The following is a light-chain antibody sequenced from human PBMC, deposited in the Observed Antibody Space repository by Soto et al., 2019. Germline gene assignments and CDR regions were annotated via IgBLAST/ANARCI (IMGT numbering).Light chain of an antibody. CDR3: QESYSTLSTT. V-gene: IGKV1-39*01. CDR1: QDISTY. Sequence: DIQMTQSPSSLSASVGDRVTITCRASQDISTYLNWYQQTPGKAPKLLIYAASSLQSGVPSRFSGTGSGTDFTLTIGSLQPEDFATYYCQESYSTLSTTFGQGTRLEI. J-gene: IGKJ5*01. CDR2: AAS.